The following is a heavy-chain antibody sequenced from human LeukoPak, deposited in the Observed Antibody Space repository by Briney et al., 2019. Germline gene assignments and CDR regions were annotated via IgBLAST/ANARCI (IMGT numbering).Heavy chain of an antibody. Sequence: SSVKVSCKASGGTFSSYAISWVRQAPGQGLEWMGRIIPIFGTANYAQKFQGRVTITTDESTSTAYMELSSLRSEDTAVYYCATAPLLLEWRFDYWGQGTLVTVSS. J-gene: IGHJ4*02. CDR1: GGTFSSYA. D-gene: IGHD3-3*01. V-gene: IGHV1-69*05. CDR2: IIPIFGTA. CDR3: ATAPLLLEWRFDY.